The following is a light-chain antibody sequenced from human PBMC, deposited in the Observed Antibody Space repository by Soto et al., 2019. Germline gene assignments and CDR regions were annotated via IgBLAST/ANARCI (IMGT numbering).Light chain of an antibody. V-gene: IGKV3-15*01. CDR1: QSVSSN. CDR2: LAS. Sequence: EIVMTQSPATLSVSPGERATLSCRASQSVSSNLARYQQKPGQAPSLLIYLASTRATGIPARFSGSGSGTEFTLTISSLPSKDFAVYYWQQYNDWPPITFGQGTRLEIK. J-gene: IGKJ5*01. CDR3: QQYNDWPPIT.